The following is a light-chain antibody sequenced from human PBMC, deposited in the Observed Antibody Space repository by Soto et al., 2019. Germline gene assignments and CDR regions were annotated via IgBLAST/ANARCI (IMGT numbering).Light chain of an antibody. Sequence: DIQMTQSPSSVSASVGDRITITCRASQCISSWLAWYQQKPGKDPKLLIYAASSLQSGVPSRFSGSVSGTHFTLTISSLQPEDVATYYCQQANTFPLTFGQGTRLDIK. J-gene: IGKJ5*01. CDR3: QQANTFPLT. V-gene: IGKV1D-12*01. CDR1: QCISSW. CDR2: AAS.